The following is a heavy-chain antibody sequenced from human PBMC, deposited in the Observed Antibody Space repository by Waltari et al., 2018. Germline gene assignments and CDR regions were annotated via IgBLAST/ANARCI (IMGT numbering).Heavy chain of an antibody. D-gene: IGHD6-13*01. CDR3: ASPVRYSNTWYDEYFQH. V-gene: IGHV3-74*01. J-gene: IGHJ1*01. Sequence: EVQLVESGGGLVQPGGSLRLSCAASGFTFRSYWMHWVRQAPGKGLVWVSRINSDGSSTVYADSVKGRFTISRDNAKNTLYLQMNSLRAEDTALYYCASPVRYSNTWYDEYFQHWGQGTLVTVSS. CDR2: INSDGSST. CDR1: GFTFRSYW.